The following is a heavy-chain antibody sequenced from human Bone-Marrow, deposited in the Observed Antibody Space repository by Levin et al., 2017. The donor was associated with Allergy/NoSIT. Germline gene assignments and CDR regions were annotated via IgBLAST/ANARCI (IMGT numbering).Heavy chain of an antibody. CDR3: ARDTIVVVPAAILSGKSTYYYDGMDV. J-gene: IGHJ6*02. CDR1: GGSISSYY. CDR2: IYYSGST. V-gene: IGHV4-59*01. D-gene: IGHD2-2*01. Sequence: SETLSLTCTVSGGSISSYYWSWIRQPPGKGLEWIGYIYYSGSTNYNPSLKSRFTISVDTSKNQFSLKLSSVTAADTAVYYCARDTIVVVPAAILSGKSTYYYDGMDVWGQGTTVTVSS.